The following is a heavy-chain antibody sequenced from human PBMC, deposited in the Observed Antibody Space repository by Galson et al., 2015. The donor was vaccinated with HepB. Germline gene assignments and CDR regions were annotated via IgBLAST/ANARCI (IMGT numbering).Heavy chain of an antibody. CDR2: ISSSGSTI. V-gene: IGHV3-11*01. J-gene: IGHJ4*02. D-gene: IGHD2-15*01. Sequence: SLRLSCAASGFTFSDYYMSWIRQAPGKGLEWVSYISSSGSTIYYADSVKGRFTISRDNAKNSLYLQMNSLRAEDTAVYYCARVGCSGGSCYSDGGDYFDYWGQGTLVTVSS. CDR1: GFTFSDYY. CDR3: ARVGCSGGSCYSDGGDYFDY.